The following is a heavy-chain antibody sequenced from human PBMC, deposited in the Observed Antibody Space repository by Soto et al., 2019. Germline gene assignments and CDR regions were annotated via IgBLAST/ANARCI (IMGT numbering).Heavy chain of an antibody. CDR3: TRAPRGEN. Sequence: GASVKVSCKASGYTFTSFPIHWVSQAPGQRLEWMGWINAGNGDTKYSEKFQDRVIVTRDTSASTAYMELTSLRSEDTAVYSCTRAPRGENWGQGTLVTFYS. CDR2: INAGNGDT. D-gene: IGHD2-21*01. J-gene: IGHJ1*01. CDR1: GYTFTSFP. V-gene: IGHV1-3*01.